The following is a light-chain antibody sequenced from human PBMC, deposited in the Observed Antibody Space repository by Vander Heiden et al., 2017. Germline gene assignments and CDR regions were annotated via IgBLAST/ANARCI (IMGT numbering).Light chain of an antibody. CDR1: SSHTRSHT. CDR2: LDH. V-gene: IGLV1-44*01. J-gene: IGLJ3*02. CDR3: AVRDDNLRAVV. Sequence: QSVFTQPPSPSGTPGQRVSIPCSGRSSHTRSHTVNWYQQYPGAAPKLLIYLDHQRPSGVADRFSGSKSETSASLAISGLQYEDEADYYCAVRDDNLRAVVFGGGTKLTVL.